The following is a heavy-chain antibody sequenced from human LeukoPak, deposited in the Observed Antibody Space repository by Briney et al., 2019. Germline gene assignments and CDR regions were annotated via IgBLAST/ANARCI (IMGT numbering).Heavy chain of an antibody. D-gene: IGHD6-13*01. J-gene: IGHJ5*02. CDR1: GGSISSGSYC. V-gene: IGHV4-61*02. CDR2: ICTSGST. Sequence: SETLSLTCTVSGGSISSGSYCWSWIRQPAGKGLEWIGRICTSGSTNYNPSLKSRVTISVDTSKNQFSLKLSSVTAADTAVYYCARLTAAGAYVWFDPWGQGTLVTVSS. CDR3: ARLTAAGAYVWFDP.